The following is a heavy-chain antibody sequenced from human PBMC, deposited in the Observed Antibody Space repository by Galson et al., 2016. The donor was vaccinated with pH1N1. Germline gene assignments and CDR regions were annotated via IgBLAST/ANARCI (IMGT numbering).Heavy chain of an antibody. CDR3: AKDQSVFDLPIDY. V-gene: IGHV3-30*18. J-gene: IGHJ4*02. CDR1: GFRFSSYG. Sequence: SLRLSCAASGFRFSSYGMHWVRQAPGKGLEWVAGISYDGSDKFYADSVKGRFTISRDNSKNTLYLLMDSLRYDDTAVYYCAKDQSVFDLPIDYWGQGTLVIVSS. CDR2: ISYDGSDK. D-gene: IGHD3-9*01.